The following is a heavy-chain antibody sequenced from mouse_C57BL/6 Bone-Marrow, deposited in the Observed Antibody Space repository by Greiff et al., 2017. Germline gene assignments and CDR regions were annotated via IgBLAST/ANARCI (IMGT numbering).Heavy chain of an antibody. CDR3: TRGPYDPYYYAMDY. J-gene: IGHJ4*01. D-gene: IGHD2-3*01. CDR1: GYTFPSHW. CDR2: IYPGSGST. V-gene: IGHV1-55*01. Sequence: QVQLKQPGAELVKPGASVKMSCKASGYTFPSHWITWVKQRTGQGLEWIGDIYPGSGSTNYNEKFKSKATLPVETSSSAAYMQLSSQTSEDSAVYYGTRGPYDPYYYAMDYGGQGTSVTVSS.